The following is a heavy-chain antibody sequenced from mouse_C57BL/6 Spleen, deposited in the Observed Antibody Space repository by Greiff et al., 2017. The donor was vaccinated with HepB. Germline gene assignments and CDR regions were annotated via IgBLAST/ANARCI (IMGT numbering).Heavy chain of an antibody. V-gene: IGHV5-16*01. CDR3: ARDFYDYDDGYAMDY. CDR2: INYDGSST. Sequence: EVQRVESEGGLVQPGSSMKLSCTASGFTFSDYYMAWVRQVPEKGLEWVANINYDGSSTYYLDSLKSRFIISRDNAKNILYLQMSSLKSEDTATYYCARDFYDYDDGYAMDYWGQGTSVTVSS. D-gene: IGHD2-4*01. CDR1: GFTFSDYY. J-gene: IGHJ4*01.